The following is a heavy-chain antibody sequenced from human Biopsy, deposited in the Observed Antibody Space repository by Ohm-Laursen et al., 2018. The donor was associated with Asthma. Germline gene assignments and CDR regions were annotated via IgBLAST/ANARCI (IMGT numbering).Heavy chain of an antibody. Sequence: ASVKVSCKSSGYNFTSFAIHWVRQAPGQRLEWMGWVNTGNGDTKYSQKFQGRVTITRDTSASTAYMELRSLRSEDTATYYCARTYYDFLTGQVKDVFGVWGQGTMVTVSS. J-gene: IGHJ3*01. CDR2: VNTGNGDT. CDR3: ARTYYDFLTGQVKDVFGV. CDR1: GYNFTSFA. D-gene: IGHD3-9*01. V-gene: IGHV1-3*04.